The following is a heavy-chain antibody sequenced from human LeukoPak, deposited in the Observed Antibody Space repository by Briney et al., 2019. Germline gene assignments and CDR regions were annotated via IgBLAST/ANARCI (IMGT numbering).Heavy chain of an antibody. Sequence: GGSLRLSCAASGFTFSSYSMNWVRQAPGKGLEWVSSISTSSIYIYHADSVKGRFTISRDNAKNSLYLQMNSLRAEDTAVYYCARDSETVTSTSSWFDPWGQGTLVTVSS. D-gene: IGHD6-19*01. J-gene: IGHJ5*02. V-gene: IGHV3-21*01. CDR1: GFTFSSYS. CDR3: ARDSETVTSTSSWFDP. CDR2: ISTSSIYI.